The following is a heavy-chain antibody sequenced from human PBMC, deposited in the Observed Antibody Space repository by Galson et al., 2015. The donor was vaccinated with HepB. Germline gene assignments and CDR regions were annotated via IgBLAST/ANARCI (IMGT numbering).Heavy chain of an antibody. CDR1: GFTFSSYS. V-gene: IGHV3-48*02. D-gene: IGHD3-10*01. J-gene: IGHJ4*02. CDR2: ISSSSSTI. Sequence: SLRLSCAASGFTFSSYSMNWVRQAPGKGLEWVSYISSSSSTIYYADSVKGRFTISRDNAKNSLYLQMNSLRDEDTAVYYCARVPIRYYGSGSYYAYWGQGTLVTVSS. CDR3: ARVPIRYYGSGSYYAY.